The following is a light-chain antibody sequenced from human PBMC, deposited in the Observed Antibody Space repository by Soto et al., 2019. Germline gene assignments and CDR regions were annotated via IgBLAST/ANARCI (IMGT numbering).Light chain of an antibody. V-gene: IGLV2-14*03. CDR3: SSYTSTRSYV. CDR1: SSDVGGYNS. J-gene: IGLJ1*01. Sequence: QSVLTQPASVSGSPGQSITVSCTGTSSDVGGYNSVSWYQQHPGKPPKLIIYEVSNRPSGVSDRFSGSKSGNTASLTISGLQAEDEAGYYCSSYTSTRSYVFATGTK. CDR2: EVS.